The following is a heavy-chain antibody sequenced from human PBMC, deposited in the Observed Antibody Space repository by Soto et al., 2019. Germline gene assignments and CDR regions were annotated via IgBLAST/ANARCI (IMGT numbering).Heavy chain of an antibody. CDR1: GGSFSGYY. Sequence: PSETLSLTCAVYGGSFSGYYWSWIRQPPGKGLEWIGEINHSGSTNYNPSLKSRVTISVDTSKNQFSLKLSSVTAADTAVYYCARAIPKVPAAMVNYWGQGTRGTVSS. CDR3: ARAIPKVPAAMVNY. J-gene: IGHJ4*02. D-gene: IGHD2-2*01. CDR2: INHSGST. V-gene: IGHV4-34*01.